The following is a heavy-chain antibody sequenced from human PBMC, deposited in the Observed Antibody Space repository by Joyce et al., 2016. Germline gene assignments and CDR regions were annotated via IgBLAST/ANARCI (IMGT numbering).Heavy chain of an antibody. CDR3: AKRGLTSLSGYSYYYMDV. V-gene: IGHV3-23*01. Sequence: EVQLLESGGGLVQPGGSLRLSCAASGFPFSIFAMTWVRRIPGGGLEWVSIISGSSATTYYADSVKGRFIFSRDNSKNMLYLQMHSLRAEDTAVYYCAKRGLTSLSGYSYYYMDVWGKGTTVTVSS. CDR2: ISGSSATT. D-gene: IGHD3-10*01. J-gene: IGHJ6*03. CDR1: GFPFSIFA.